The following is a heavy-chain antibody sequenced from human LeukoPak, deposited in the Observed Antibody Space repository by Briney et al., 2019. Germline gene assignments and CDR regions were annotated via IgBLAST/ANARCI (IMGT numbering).Heavy chain of an antibody. V-gene: IGHV5-51*01. CDR1: GYSFTSYW. CDR3: ARGPPTEMATIAYYFDY. J-gene: IGHJ4*02. D-gene: IGHD5-24*01. Sequence: GESLKISCKGSGYSFTSYWIGWVRQMPGKGLEWMGIIYPGDSDTRYSPSFQGQVTISADKSISTAYLQWCSLKASDTAMYYCARGPPTEMATIAYYFDYWGQGTLVTVSS. CDR2: IYPGDSDT.